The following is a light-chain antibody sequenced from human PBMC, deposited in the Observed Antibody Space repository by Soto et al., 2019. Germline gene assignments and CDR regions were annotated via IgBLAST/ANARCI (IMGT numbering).Light chain of an antibody. J-gene: IGKJ1*01. V-gene: IGKV1-5*03. CDR1: QSVDTW. CDR2: KAS. Sequence: DMQMTQSPSTLSASVGDRVTITCRASQSVDTWLAWYQQKPGKAPKLLIDKASSLESGVPSRFSGSGSGTEFTLTISSLQPDDFATYFCQQYNSYPRMFGQGTKVEIK. CDR3: QQYNSYPRM.